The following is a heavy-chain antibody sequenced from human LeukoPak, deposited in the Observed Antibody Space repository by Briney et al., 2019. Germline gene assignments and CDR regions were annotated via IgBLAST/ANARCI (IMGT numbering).Heavy chain of an antibody. CDR1: GFTFSSYG. CDR2: ISYDGSNK. CDR3: ANIAVAGTDFDY. J-gene: IGHJ4*02. D-gene: IGHD6-19*01. V-gene: IGHV3-30*18. Sequence: PGGSLRLSCAASGFTFSSYGMHWVRQAPGKGLEWVAVISYDGSNKYYADSVKGRFTISRDNSKNTLYLQMNSLRAEDTAVYYCANIAVAGTDFDYWGQGTLVTVSS.